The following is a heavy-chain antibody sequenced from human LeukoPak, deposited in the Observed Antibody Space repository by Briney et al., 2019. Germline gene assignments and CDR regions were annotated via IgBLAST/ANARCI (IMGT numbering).Heavy chain of an antibody. CDR1: AGTFSSYA. V-gene: IGHV1-69*01. D-gene: IGHD3-3*01. CDR2: IIPIFGTA. J-gene: IGHJ4*02. CDR3: ARDGSYYDFWSGYNYLDY. Sequence: SVKVSCKTSAGTFSSYAISLVRQAPGQGLEWMGGIIPIFGTANYAQKFQGRVTITADESTSTAYMELSSLRSEDTAVYYCARDGSYYDFWSGYNYLDYWGQGTLVTVSS.